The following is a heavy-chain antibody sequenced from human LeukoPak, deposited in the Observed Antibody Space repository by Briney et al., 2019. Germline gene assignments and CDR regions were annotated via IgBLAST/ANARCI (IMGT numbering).Heavy chain of an antibody. Sequence: ASVKVSCKASGYTFTGYYMHWVRQAPGQGLEWIGWINPNSGGTNYAQKFQGRVTMTRDTSISTAYMELSRLRSDDTAVYYCARDIGYCSGGSCRYWFDPWGQGTLVTVSS. J-gene: IGHJ5*02. V-gene: IGHV1-2*02. CDR2: INPNSGGT. CDR3: ARDIGYCSGGSCRYWFDP. CDR1: GYTFTGYY. D-gene: IGHD2-15*01.